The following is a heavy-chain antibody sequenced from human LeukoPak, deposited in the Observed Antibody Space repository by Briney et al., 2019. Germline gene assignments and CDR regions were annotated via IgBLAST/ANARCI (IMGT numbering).Heavy chain of an antibody. CDR1: GYTFTSYY. J-gene: IGHJ6*04. V-gene: IGHV1-46*01. Sequence: ASVKVSCKAPGYTFTSYYMHWVRQAPGQGLEWMGIINPSGGSTNYAQKFQGRVTMTRDTSTSTVYMELSSLRSEDTAVYYCARSLGYCSSTSCSPGRYYGMDVWGKGTTVTVSS. CDR3: ARSLGYCSSTSCSPGRYYGMDV. D-gene: IGHD2-2*01. CDR2: INPSGGST.